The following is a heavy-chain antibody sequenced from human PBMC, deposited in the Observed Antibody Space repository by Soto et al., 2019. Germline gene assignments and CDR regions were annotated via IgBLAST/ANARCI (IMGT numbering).Heavy chain of an antibody. D-gene: IGHD6-19*01. CDR2: ISGSGGST. Sequence: EVQLLESGGGLVQPGGSLRLSCAASGFTFSSYAMSWVRQAAGKGLEWVSTISGSGGSTYYADSVKGRFTISRDTSKNTLYLHMNSLRAEDTAVYYCAKGRPAQQWLATTPQIAFDYWGQGTLVTVSS. CDR3: AKGRPAQQWLATTPQIAFDY. V-gene: IGHV3-23*01. CDR1: GFTFSSYA. J-gene: IGHJ4*02.